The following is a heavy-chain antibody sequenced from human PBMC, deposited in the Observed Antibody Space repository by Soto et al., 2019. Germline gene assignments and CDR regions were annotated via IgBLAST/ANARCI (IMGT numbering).Heavy chain of an antibody. J-gene: IGHJ6*02. CDR1: GFSLSARGVG. V-gene: IGHV2-5*02. Sequence: QITLKESGPTLVKPPQTLTLTCTFSGFSLSARGVGVAWIRQPPAKALEWLAIIYWDDDKRNSPTLKSRLTLTQATSKTQGVLTLTNGDPCDTASYHCGHPITVVRGVRGNYGVDGCGPRATGTVSS. CDR3: GHPITVVRGVRGNYGVDG. D-gene: IGHD3-10*01. CDR2: IYWDDDK.